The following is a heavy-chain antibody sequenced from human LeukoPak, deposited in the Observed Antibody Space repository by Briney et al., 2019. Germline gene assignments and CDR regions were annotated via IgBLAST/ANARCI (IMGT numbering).Heavy chain of an antibody. D-gene: IGHD3-3*01. V-gene: IGHV3-21*01. Sequence: GGPLRLSCAASGFTFSSYSMNWVRQAPGKGLEWVSSISSSSSYIYYADSVKGRFTISRDNAKNSLYLQMNSLRAEDTAVYYCARDKVYDFWSGYYNPFDYWGQGTLVTVSP. CDR2: ISSSSSYI. CDR1: GFTFSSYS. J-gene: IGHJ4*02. CDR3: ARDKVYDFWSGYYNPFDY.